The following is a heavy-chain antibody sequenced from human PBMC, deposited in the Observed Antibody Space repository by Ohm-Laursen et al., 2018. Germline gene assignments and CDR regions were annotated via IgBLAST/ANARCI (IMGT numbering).Heavy chain of an antibody. CDR3: ARDVIGLVVITHSPLDY. CDR2: ISETGSHI. J-gene: IGHJ4*02. V-gene: IGHV3-21*04. D-gene: IGHD3-22*01. CDR1: GFTFSSYD. Sequence: SLRLSCTASGFTFSSYDMNWVRQAPGKGLEWISYISETGSHIYDADSMRGRFTVARDNAKNLLYLQLNSLRVEDTAVYYCARDVIGLVVITHSPLDYWGQGTLVTVSS.